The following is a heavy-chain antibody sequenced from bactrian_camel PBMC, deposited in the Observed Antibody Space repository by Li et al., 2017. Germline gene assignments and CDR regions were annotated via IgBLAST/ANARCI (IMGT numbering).Heavy chain of an antibody. Sequence: VQLVESGGGSVQPGGSLRLSCAASGHTDSSMCMGWFRQAPGKEREGVARIDLTTGTTAYADSVKGRFTISRDNNKGTLSLQMNSLKPEDTAMYYCGYDLPRYCDLKIRTTRTRKWGQGTQVTVS. V-gene: IGHV3-2*01. J-gene: IGHJ4*01. CDR3: GYDLPRYCDLKIRTTRTRK. CDR1: GHTDSSMC. CDR2: IDLTTGTT. D-gene: IGHD5*01.